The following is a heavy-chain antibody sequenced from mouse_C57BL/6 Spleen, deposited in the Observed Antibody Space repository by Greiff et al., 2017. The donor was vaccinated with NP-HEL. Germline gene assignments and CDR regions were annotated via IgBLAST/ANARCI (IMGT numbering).Heavy chain of an antibody. V-gene: IGHV2-2*01. J-gene: IGHJ4*01. CDR3: ARNFEVPGAMDY. D-gene: IGHD2-14*01. CDR2: IWSGGST. Sequence: QVQLQQSGPGLVQPSQSLSITCTVSGFSLTSYGVHWVRQSPGKGLEWLGVIWSGGSTDYYAAFISRLSISKDNSKSQVFFKMNSLQADDTAIYYCARNFEVPGAMDYWGQGTSVTVSS. CDR1: GFSLTSYG.